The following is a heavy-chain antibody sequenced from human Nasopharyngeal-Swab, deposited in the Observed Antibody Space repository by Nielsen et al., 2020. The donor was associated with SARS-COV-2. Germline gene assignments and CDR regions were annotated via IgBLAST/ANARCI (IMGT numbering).Heavy chain of an antibody. CDR2: ISYDGSNK. J-gene: IGHJ6*03. V-gene: IGHV3-30*18. CDR1: GFTFSSYG. Sequence: SLNISCVASGFTFSSYGMHWVRQAPGKGLEWVAVISYDGSNKYYADSVKGRFTISRDNSKNTLYLQMNSLRAEDTAVYYCAKSEGYYYMDVWGKGTTVTVSS. CDR3: AKSEGYYYMDV.